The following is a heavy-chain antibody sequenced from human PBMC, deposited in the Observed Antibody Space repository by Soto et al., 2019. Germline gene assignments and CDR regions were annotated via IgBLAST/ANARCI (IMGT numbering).Heavy chain of an antibody. J-gene: IGHJ6*02. D-gene: IGHD3-22*01. V-gene: IGHV1-69*13. CDR2: IIPIFGTA. Sequence: GASVKVSCKASGGTFSSYAISWVRQAPGQGLEWMGGIIPIFGTANYAQKFQGRVTITADESTSTAYMELSSLRSEDTAVYYCARDSITTGPRGYYYYGMDVWGQGTTVTVSS. CDR1: GGTFSSYA. CDR3: ARDSITTGPRGYYYYGMDV.